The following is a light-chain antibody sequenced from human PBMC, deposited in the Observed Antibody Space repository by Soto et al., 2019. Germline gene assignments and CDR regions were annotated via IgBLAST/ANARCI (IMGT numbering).Light chain of an antibody. CDR3: TSYGGSNNVV. CDR2: EVS. Sequence: QSVLTQPPSASGSPGQSVTISCTGTSSDVGGYNYVSWYQQQPGKAPKLMISEVSKRPSGVPDRFSGSKSGNTASLTVSGLQAEDEGDYYCTSYGGSNNVVFGGGTKVTVL. J-gene: IGLJ2*01. CDR1: SSDVGGYNY. V-gene: IGLV2-8*01.